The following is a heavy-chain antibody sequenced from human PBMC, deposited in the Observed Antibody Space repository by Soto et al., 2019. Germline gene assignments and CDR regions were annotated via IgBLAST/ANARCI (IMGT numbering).Heavy chain of an antibody. J-gene: IGHJ6*02. CDR2: ISAYNGNT. V-gene: IGHV1-18*01. Sequence: ASVNVSCKASGYTFTSYGISWVRQAPGQGLEWMGWISAYNGNTNYAQKLQGRVTMTTDTSTSTAYMELRSLRSDDTAVYYCARDLAEYQLLYLYYYYYGMDVWGQGTTVTVSS. CDR1: GYTFTSYG. D-gene: IGHD2-2*02. CDR3: ARDLAEYQLLYLYYYYYGMDV.